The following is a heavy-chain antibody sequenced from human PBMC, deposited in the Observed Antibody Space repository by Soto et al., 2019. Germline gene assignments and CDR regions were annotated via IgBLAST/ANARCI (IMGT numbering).Heavy chain of an antibody. D-gene: IGHD2-2*01. CDR1: GGSISSGDYY. CDR3: ARSYCSSTSCFVGWFDP. Sequence: SETLSLTCTVSGGSISSGDYYWSWIRQPPGKGLEWIGYIYYSGSTYYNPSLKSRVTISVDTSKNQFSLKLSSVTAADTAVYYCARSYCSSTSCFVGWFDPGGQGTLVTVSS. CDR2: IYYSGST. V-gene: IGHV4-30-4*01. J-gene: IGHJ5*02.